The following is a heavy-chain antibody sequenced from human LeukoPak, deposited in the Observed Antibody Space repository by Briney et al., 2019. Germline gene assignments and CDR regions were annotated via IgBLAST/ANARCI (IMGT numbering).Heavy chain of an antibody. Sequence: SETLSLTCTVSGGSISSGSYYWSWIRQPAGKGLEWIGRIYTSGSTNYNPSLKSRVTISVDTSKNQFSLKMSSATVADTAVYYCAREGDAFDIWGQGTMVTVSS. J-gene: IGHJ3*02. CDR1: GGSISSGSYY. V-gene: IGHV4-61*02. CDR2: IYTSGST. CDR3: AREGDAFDI.